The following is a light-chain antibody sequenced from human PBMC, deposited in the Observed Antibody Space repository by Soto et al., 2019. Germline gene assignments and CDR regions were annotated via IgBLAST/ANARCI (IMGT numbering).Light chain of an antibody. CDR2: AAS. CDR3: QQVNVYPST. CDR1: QGISNH. Sequence: IQLTQSPSSLSASLGDSVTITCRASQGISNHLGWYQQKPGKAPELLIYAASTLQTGVPSRFSGGGSGTDFTLTITSLQPEDFATYYCQQVNVYPSTFGGGTKVDI. J-gene: IGKJ4*01. V-gene: IGKV1-9*01.